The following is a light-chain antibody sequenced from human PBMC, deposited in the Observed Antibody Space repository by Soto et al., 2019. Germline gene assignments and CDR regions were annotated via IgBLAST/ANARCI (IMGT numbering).Light chain of an antibody. V-gene: IGLV3-21*04. CDR1: NIGSKS. Sequence: SYELTQPPSVSVAPGKTAKITCGGNNIGSKSVHWYQQKPGQAPVLVIYYDSARPSGIPERFSGSNSGNTATLTISRVEAGDEADFYCQLWDSSSDHVVFEGGTKLTVL. J-gene: IGLJ2*01. CDR2: YDS. CDR3: QLWDSSSDHVV.